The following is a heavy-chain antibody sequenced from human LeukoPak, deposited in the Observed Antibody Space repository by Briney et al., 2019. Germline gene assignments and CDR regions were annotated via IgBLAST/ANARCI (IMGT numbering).Heavy chain of an antibody. Sequence: KASETLSLTRTVSGGSISSYYWSWIRQPAGKGLEWIGRIYTSGSTNYNPSLKSRVTMSVDTSKNQFSLKLSSVTAADTAVYYCASERWLRLNYYYMDVWGKGTTVTISS. V-gene: IGHV4-4*07. CDR2: IYTSGST. CDR3: ASERWLRLNYYYMDV. CDR1: GGSISSYY. J-gene: IGHJ6*03. D-gene: IGHD5-12*01.